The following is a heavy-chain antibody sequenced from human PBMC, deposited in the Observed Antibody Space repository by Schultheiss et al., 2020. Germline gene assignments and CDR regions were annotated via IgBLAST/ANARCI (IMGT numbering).Heavy chain of an antibody. V-gene: IGHV3-30*03. CDR3: APRGGRRPFDY. Sequence: GSLRLSCAASGFTFSSYAMSWVRQAPGKGLEWVAVISYDGSNKYYADSVKGRFTISRDNSKNTLYLQMNSLRAEDTAVYYCAPRGGRRPFDYWGQGTLVTGSS. CDR2: ISYDGSNK. CDR1: GFTFSSYA. J-gene: IGHJ4*02. D-gene: IGHD2-15*01.